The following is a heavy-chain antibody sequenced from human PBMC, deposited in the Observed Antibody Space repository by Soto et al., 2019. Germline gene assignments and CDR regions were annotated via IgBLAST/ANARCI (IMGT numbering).Heavy chain of an antibody. CDR3: ARDRTYYDFWSGYYTGMDYYYGMDV. CDR2: TYYSGST. D-gene: IGHD3-3*01. CDR1: GYSISSGYY. J-gene: IGHJ6*02. V-gene: IGHV4-30-4*08. Sequence: SETLSLTCTVSGYSISSGYYWSWIRQPPGKGLEWIGYTYYSGSTYYNPSLKSRVTISVDTSKNQFSLKLSSVTAADTAVYYCARDRTYYDFWSGYYTGMDYYYGMDVWGQGTTVTVSS.